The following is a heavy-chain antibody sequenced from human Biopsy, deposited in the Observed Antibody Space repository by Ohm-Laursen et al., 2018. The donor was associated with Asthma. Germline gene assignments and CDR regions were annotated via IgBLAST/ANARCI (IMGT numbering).Heavy chain of an antibody. V-gene: IGHV1-2*06. D-gene: IGHD6-13*01. CDR2: INPNSGGT. J-gene: IGHJ5*02. CDR1: GYTFIGCH. CDR3: ARGQKSAGDRWFDP. Sequence: ASVKVSCKVSGYTFIGCHIHWMRQAPGQGLEWMGRINPNSGGTNYAQRFQGRVTMTRDTSISTAYMEVSRLRSDDTAVYYCARGQKSAGDRWFDPWGQGTLVTVSS.